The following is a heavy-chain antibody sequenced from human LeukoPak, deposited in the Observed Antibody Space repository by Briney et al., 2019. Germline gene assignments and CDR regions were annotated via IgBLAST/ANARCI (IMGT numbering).Heavy chain of an antibody. CDR3: AKEIWPTVTIAGRTYFDY. D-gene: IGHD4-17*01. CDR2: IRYDGSNK. J-gene: IGHJ4*02. Sequence: GGSLRLSCAASAFTFSRYGMHWVRQAPGKGLEWVAFIRYDGSNKYYADSVKGRFTISRDNSKNTLYLQMNSLRGEDTAVYYCAKEIWPTVTIAGRTYFDYWGQGALVTVSS. CDR1: AFTFSRYG. V-gene: IGHV3-30*02.